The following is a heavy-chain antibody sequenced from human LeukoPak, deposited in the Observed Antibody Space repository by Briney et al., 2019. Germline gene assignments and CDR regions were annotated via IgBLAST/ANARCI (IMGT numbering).Heavy chain of an antibody. D-gene: IGHD4-17*01. CDR2: ISTTSGYI. V-gene: IGHV3-21*01. J-gene: IGHJ4*02. Sequence: GGSLRLSCAASGFTFRSFGMNGARRAPGKGLEWVSSISTTSGYIYYADSVKGRFTISRDNAKNSLYLHMNNLRAEDTAVYYCARVALVTTSPVDYWGQGTLVTVSS. CDR1: GFTFRSFG. CDR3: ARVALVTTSPVDY.